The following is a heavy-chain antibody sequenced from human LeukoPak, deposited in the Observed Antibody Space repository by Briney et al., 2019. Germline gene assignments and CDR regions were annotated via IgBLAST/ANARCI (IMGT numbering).Heavy chain of an antibody. CDR3: AKDRTEGGFDP. CDR2: ISYDGSNK. CDR1: GFTFSSYA. J-gene: IGHJ5*02. V-gene: IGHV3-30-3*01. Sequence: PGGSLRLSCAASGFTFSSYAMHWVRQAPGKGLEWVAVISYDGSNKYYADSVKGRFTISRDNSKNTLYLQMNSLRAEDTAVYYCAKDRTEGGFDPWGQGTLVTVSS.